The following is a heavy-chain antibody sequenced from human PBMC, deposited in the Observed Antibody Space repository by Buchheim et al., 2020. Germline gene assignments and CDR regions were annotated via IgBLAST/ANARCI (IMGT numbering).Heavy chain of an antibody. CDR3: ASPSRFLEWQHYYYYGMDV. Sequence: QVQLVESGGGVVQPGRSLRLSCAASGFTFSSYAMHWVRQAPGKGLEWVAVISYDGSNKYYADSVKGRFTISRANSKNTLYLQMNSLRAEDTAVYYCASPSRFLEWQHYYYYGMDVWGQGTT. D-gene: IGHD3-3*01. CDR1: GFTFSSYA. V-gene: IGHV3-30-3*01. CDR2: ISYDGSNK. J-gene: IGHJ6*02.